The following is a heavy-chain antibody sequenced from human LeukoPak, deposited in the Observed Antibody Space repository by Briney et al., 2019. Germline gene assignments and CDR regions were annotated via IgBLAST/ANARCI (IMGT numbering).Heavy chain of an antibody. CDR3: AIATNIVVDDEWYCYYYYGMDV. CDR2: ISAYNGNT. CDR1: GYTFTSYG. J-gene: IGHJ6*02. V-gene: IGHV1-18*01. D-gene: IGHD2-2*01. Sequence: ASVKVSCKASGYTFTSYGISWVRQAPGQGLEWMGWISAYNGNTNYAQKLQGRVTMTTDTSTSTAYMELSSLRSEDTAVYYCAIATNIVVDDEWYCYYYYGMDVWGQGTTVTVSS.